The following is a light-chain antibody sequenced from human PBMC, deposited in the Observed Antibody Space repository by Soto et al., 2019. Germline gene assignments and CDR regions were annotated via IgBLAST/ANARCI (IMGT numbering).Light chain of an antibody. J-gene: IGKJ4*01. V-gene: IGKV1-39*01. Sequence: IQMTQSPSSLSSSVGDIVTITCRSSQSISNCLNWYQQKPGRAPELLIYGAYSLQSGVPSRFTGSGSGTDFTLTISSLQPEDSEAYYCQQSHSSPLTFGGGTKVDIK. CDR1: QSISNC. CDR3: QQSHSSPLT. CDR2: GAY.